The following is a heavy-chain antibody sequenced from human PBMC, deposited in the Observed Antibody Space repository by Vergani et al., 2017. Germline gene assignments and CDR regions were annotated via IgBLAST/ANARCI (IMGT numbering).Heavy chain of an antibody. V-gene: IGHV1-18*01. J-gene: IGHJ4*02. CDR3: ARDRDFGYSNYLFDY. CDR1: GYPFISQG. Sequence: QVQLVQSGAEVKRPGASVKVSCKPSGYPFISQGLSWVRQAPGQGLEWMGRISVHNGDTNYAQKFRGRVTMTTDTSTNTAYMELTSLRSDDTAVYYCARDRDFGYSNYLFDYWGQGTLVTVSS. D-gene: IGHD4-11*01. CDR2: ISVHNGDT.